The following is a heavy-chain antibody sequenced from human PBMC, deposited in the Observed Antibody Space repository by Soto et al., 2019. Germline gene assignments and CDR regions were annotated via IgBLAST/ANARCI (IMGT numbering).Heavy chain of an antibody. D-gene: IGHD3-10*01. J-gene: IGHJ6*02. CDR3: ARVFGFGGMDV. CDR1: GGSIRSPNFS. V-gene: IGHV4-31*03. Sequence: PSETLSLTCTVIGGSIRSPNFSWSWIRQHPGKGPEWIGNIYYNGTTTYSPSLESRLTISLDPSKNQFSLKLSSVTAADTAVYYCARVFGFGGMDVWGQGTTVTVSS. CDR2: IYYNGTT.